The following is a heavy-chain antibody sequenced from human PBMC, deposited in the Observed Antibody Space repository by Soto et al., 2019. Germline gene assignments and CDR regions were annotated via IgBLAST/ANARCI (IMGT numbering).Heavy chain of an antibody. V-gene: IGHV1-58*02. CDR3: AAVRITIFGVVPDAFDI. CDR1: GFTFTSSA. Sequence: ASVNVSCKASGFTFTSSAMQWVRQARGQRLEWIGWIVVGSGNTNYAQKFQERVTITRDMSTSTAYMELSSLRSEDTAVYCCAAVRITIFGVVPDAFDIWGQGTMVTVSS. D-gene: IGHD3-3*01. J-gene: IGHJ3*02. CDR2: IVVGSGNT.